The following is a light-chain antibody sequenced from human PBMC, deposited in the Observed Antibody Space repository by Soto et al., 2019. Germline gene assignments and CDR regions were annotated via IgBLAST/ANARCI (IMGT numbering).Light chain of an antibody. V-gene: IGKV1-5*03. CDR3: QHYYGYSWT. J-gene: IGKJ1*01. Sequence: DIQMTQSPSTLSASVGDRVTITCRASQSISDWLAWFQQKPRKAPKVLIYKASNLESGVPPRFSGTGSGTEFTLTISSLQSDDFATYYCQHYYGYSWTFGQGTKVDIK. CDR2: KAS. CDR1: QSISDW.